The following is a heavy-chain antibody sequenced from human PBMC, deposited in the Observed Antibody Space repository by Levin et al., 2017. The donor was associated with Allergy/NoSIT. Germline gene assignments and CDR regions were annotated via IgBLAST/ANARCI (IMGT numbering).Heavy chain of an antibody. Sequence: PGESLKISCAASGFTFSSYAMSWVRQAPGKGLEWVSAISGSGGSTYYADSVKGRFTISRDNSKNTLYLQMNSLRAEDTAVYYCAKDTGSGTSCPTIDYWGQGTLVTVSS. D-gene: IGHD2-2*01. CDR2: ISGSGGST. V-gene: IGHV3-23*01. CDR3: AKDTGSGTSCPTIDY. J-gene: IGHJ4*02. CDR1: GFTFSSYA.